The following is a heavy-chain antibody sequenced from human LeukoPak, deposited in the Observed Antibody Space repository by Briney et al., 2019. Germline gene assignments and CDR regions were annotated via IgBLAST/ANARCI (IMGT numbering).Heavy chain of an antibody. CDR2: IKQDGSEK. V-gene: IGHV3-7*01. J-gene: IGHJ6*03. CDR1: GFTFSSYW. CDR3: ARVPTVTDYYYMDV. D-gene: IGHD4-17*01. Sequence: GGSLRLSCAASGFTFSSYWMSWVRQAPGKGLEWVANIKQDGSEKYYVDSVKGRFTISRDNAKNSLYLQMNSLRAEDTAVYYCARVPTVTDYYYMDVWGKGTTVTVSS.